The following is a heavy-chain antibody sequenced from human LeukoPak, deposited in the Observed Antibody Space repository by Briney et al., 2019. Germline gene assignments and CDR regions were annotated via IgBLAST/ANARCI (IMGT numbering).Heavy chain of an antibody. CDR1: GGSISSYY. V-gene: IGHV4-59*01. CDR3: ARTARGKYGSGSYYFDY. D-gene: IGHD3-10*01. J-gene: IGHJ4*02. Sequence: SETLSLTCTVSGGSISSYYWSWIRQPPGKGLEWIGYIYYSGSTNYNPSLKSRVTISVDTSKNQFSLKLSSVTAADTAVYYCARTARGKYGSGSYYFDYWGQGTLVTVSS. CDR2: IYYSGST.